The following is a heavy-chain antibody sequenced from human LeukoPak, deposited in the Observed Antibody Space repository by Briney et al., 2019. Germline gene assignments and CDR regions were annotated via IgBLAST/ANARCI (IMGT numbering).Heavy chain of an antibody. D-gene: IGHD3-10*01. CDR2: INHSGST. J-gene: IGHJ3*02. Sequence: PSETLSLTCAVYGGSFSGYYWSWIRQPPGKGLEWIGEINHSGSTNYNPSLKSRVTISVDTSKNQFSLKLSSVTAADTAVYYCAKLEWFGEYPIDAFDIWGQGTMVTVS. CDR1: GGSFSGYY. CDR3: AKLEWFGEYPIDAFDI. V-gene: IGHV4-34*01.